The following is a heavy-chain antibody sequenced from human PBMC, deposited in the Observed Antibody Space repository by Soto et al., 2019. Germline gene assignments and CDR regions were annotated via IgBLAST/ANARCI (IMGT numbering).Heavy chain of an antibody. CDR1: GYTFTSYG. J-gene: IGHJ4*02. D-gene: IGHD3-9*01. CDR2: ISAYNGNT. Sequence: GASVKVSCKASGYTFTSYGISWVRQAPGQGLEWKGWISAYNGNTNYAQKLQGRVTMTTDTSTSTAYMELRSLRSDYTAVYYCASGPVYDILTGPYDYWGQGTLVTVSS. V-gene: IGHV1-18*01. CDR3: ASGPVYDILTGPYDY.